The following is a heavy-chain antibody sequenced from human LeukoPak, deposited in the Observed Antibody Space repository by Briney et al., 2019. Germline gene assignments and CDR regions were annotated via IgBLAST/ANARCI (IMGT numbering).Heavy chain of an antibody. V-gene: IGHV4-38-2*02. D-gene: IGHD3-10*01. CDR1: GYSISSGYY. CDR2: IYHTGST. CDR3: ARVPPDYYGSGSPD. J-gene: IGHJ4*02. Sequence: SETLPLNCSVSGYSISSGYYWGWIRQPPGKGLQWIGSIYHTGSTQYSPSLESRITISVDTSKNQFSLKVTSVTAADTAMYYCARVPPDYYGSGSPDWGQGTLVTVSS.